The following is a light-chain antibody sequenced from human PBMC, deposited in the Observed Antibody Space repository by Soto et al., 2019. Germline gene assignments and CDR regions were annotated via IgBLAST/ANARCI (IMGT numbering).Light chain of an antibody. Sequence: EVVLTQSPDTLSLPPGERATLSCRASQSISSYLAWYQQKPGQAPRLLIYDASSRATGTPARFSGSGSGTDFTLTISSLEPEDFAVYYCQQLTDWPPQWTFGQGTKVDNK. CDR2: DAS. CDR3: QQLTDWPPQWT. CDR1: QSISSY. V-gene: IGKV3-11*01. J-gene: IGKJ1*01.